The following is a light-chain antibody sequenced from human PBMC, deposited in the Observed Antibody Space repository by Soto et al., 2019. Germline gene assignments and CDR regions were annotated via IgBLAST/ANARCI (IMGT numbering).Light chain of an antibody. CDR3: QQYNTYPLT. V-gene: IGKV1-5*03. CDR2: KAS. J-gene: IGKJ4*01. CDR1: ESISSW. Sequence: DIQMTQSPSTLSASVGDRVSITCRASESISSWLAWYQQKPGKAPKILINKASNLESGVPSRFSGSGSGTEFTLTISSLQPDDFATYYCQQYNTYPLTFDGGTKVEIK.